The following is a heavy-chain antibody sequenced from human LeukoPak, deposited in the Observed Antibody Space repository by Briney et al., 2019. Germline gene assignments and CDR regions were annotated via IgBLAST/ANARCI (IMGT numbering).Heavy chain of an antibody. CDR3: ATERGNYYGSGSYSWWFDP. J-gene: IGHJ5*02. V-gene: IGHV1-24*01. CDR2: FDPEDGET. D-gene: IGHD3-10*01. CDR1: GYTLTELS. Sequence: ASVKVSCKVSGYTLTELSMHWVRRAPGKGLEWMGGFDPEDGETIYAQKFQGRVTMTEDTSTDTAYMELSSLRSEDTAVYYCATERGNYYGSGSYSWWFDPWGQGTLVTVSS.